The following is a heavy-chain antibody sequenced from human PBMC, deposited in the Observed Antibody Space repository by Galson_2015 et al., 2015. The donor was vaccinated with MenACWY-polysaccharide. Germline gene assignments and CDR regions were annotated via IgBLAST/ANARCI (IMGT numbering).Heavy chain of an antibody. CDR2: ITSATYI. CDR3: ATEAGSDPDWYFDV. D-gene: IGHD1-26*01. CDR1: GFRFSTYG. Sequence: SLRLSCAGAGFRFSTYGMNWVRQAPGQGLEGVSSITSATYITYAESLKGRITISRDNAKNSVYLQMNNLRVEDTAVYYCATEAGSDPDWYFDVWGRGTLVTVSS. V-gene: IGHV3-21*06. J-gene: IGHJ2*01.